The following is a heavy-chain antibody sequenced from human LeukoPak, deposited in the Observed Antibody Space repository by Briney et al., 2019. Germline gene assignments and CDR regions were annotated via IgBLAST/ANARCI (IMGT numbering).Heavy chain of an antibody. CDR3: AKRQAPEPAEPRWFGDIDY. Sequence: HAGGSLRLSCAASGFTFSSYGMHWVRQAPGKGLEWVAFIRYDGSNKYYADSVKGRFTISRDNSKNTLYLQMNSLRAEDTAVYYCAKRQAPEPAEPRWFGDIDYWGQGTLVTVSS. J-gene: IGHJ4*02. D-gene: IGHD3-10*01. V-gene: IGHV3-30*02. CDR2: IRYDGSNK. CDR1: GFTFSSYG.